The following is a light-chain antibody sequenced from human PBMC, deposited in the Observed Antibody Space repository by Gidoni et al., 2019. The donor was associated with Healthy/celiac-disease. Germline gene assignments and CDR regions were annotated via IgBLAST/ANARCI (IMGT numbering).Light chain of an antibody. CDR3: QQYGGTQSKT. CDR2: GAS. V-gene: IGKV3-20*01. Sequence: EFVLTQSPGPLSFSPGERATLSCRASQSVSSSYFAWYQQQPGQAPRLLIYGASSRATSLPDRFSGSGSGTDFTLTISRLEPEDVAVYYCQQYGGTQSKTFGPGTKVDIK. CDR1: QSVSSSY. J-gene: IGKJ3*01.